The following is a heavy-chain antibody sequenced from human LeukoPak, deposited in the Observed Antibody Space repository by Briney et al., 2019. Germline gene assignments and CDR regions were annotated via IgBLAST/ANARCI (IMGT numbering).Heavy chain of an antibody. CDR3: ARGVAARSTYNFFDY. CDR1: GSAISSNYY. V-gene: IGHV4-38-2*02. D-gene: IGHD6-13*01. CDR2: IYHGVNS. J-gene: IGHJ4*02. Sequence: PSETLSLTCTVSGSAISSNYYWGWIRLTPGKGLDWIGSIYHGVNSYYNPSLKSRVAISGDPSKNQFSLTLDSLTAADSATYYCARGVAARSTYNFFDYWGQGTQVIVSS.